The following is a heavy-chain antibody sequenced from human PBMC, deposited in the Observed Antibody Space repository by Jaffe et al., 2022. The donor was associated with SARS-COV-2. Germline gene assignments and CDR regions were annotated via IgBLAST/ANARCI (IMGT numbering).Heavy chain of an antibody. Sequence: QLQLQESGPGLVKPSETLSLTCTVSGGSISSSSYYWGWIRQPPGKGLEWIGSIYYSGSTYYNPSLKSRVTISVDTSKNQFSLKLSSVTAADTAVYYCARGLTPIAAAGPLNWFDPWGQGTLVTVSS. CDR3: ARGLTPIAAAGPLNWFDP. J-gene: IGHJ5*02. V-gene: IGHV4-39*01. CDR2: IYYSGST. CDR1: GGSISSSSYY. D-gene: IGHD6-13*01.